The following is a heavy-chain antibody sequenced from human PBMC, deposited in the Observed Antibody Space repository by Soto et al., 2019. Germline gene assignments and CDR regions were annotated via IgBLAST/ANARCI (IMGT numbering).Heavy chain of an antibody. CDR1: GFSFSSYA. V-gene: IGHV3-48*03. CDR2: ISTSGSTI. CDR3: ARELAAAGSFDY. Sequence: PGGSLRLSCSASGFSFSSYAMHWVRQAPGKGLEDVSAISTSGSTIYYADSVKGRFTISRDNAKNSLYLQMNSLRAEDTAVYYCARELAAAGSFDYWGQGTLVTVSS. D-gene: IGHD6-13*01. J-gene: IGHJ4*02.